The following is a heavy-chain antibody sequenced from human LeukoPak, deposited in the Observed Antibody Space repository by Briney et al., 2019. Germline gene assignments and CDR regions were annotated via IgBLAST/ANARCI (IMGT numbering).Heavy chain of an antibody. D-gene: IGHD6-19*01. J-gene: IGHJ3*02. CDR3: ARGRYSSGSDAFDI. CDR1: GFTFSSYS. CDR2: ISSSSYI. Sequence: GGSLRLSCAASGFTFSSYSMNWVRQAPGKGLEWVSSISSSSYIYYADSVKGQFTISRDNAKNSLYLQMNSLRAEDTAVYYCARGRYSSGSDAFDIWGQGTMVTVSS. V-gene: IGHV3-21*01.